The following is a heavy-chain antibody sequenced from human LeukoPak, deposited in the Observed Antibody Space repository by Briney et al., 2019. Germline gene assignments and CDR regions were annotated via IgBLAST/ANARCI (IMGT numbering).Heavy chain of an antibody. J-gene: IGHJ5*02. Sequence: GGSLRLSCAASGFTFSSYWMYWVRQVPGKGLVWVSRINSDGSSTSYVDSVKGRFTISRDNAKNSLYLQMNSLRAEDTAVYYCASRASADTAMGTNPWGQGTLVTVSS. V-gene: IGHV3-74*01. CDR1: GFTFSSYW. CDR3: ASRASADTAMGTNP. D-gene: IGHD5-18*01. CDR2: INSDGSST.